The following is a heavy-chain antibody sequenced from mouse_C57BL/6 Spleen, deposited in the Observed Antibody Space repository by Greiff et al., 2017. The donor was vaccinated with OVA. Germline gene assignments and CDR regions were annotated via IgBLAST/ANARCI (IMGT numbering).Heavy chain of an antibody. D-gene: IGHD1-1*01. CDR3: ARSPFITTVVDY. CDR2: IYPRSGNT. CDR1: GYTFTSYG. Sequence: VHLVESGAELARPGASVKLSCKASGYTFTSYGISWVKQRTGQGLEWIGEIYPRSGNTYYNEKFKGKATLTADKSSSTAYMELRSLTSEDSAVYFCARSPFITTVVDYWGQGTTLTVSS. J-gene: IGHJ2*01. V-gene: IGHV1-81*01.